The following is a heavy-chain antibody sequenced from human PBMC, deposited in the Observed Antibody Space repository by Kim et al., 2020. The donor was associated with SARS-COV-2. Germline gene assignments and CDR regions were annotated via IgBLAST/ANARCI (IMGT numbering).Heavy chain of an antibody. CDR1: GFTFSSYS. V-gene: IGHV3-21*01. CDR3: ARPPDRDYTVTTN. J-gene: IGHJ4*02. CDR2: ISSSSSYI. D-gene: IGHD4-17*01. Sequence: GGSLRLSCAASGFTFSSYSMNWVRQAPGKGLEWVSSISSSSSYIYYADSVKGRFTISRDNAKNSLYLQMNSLRAEDTAVYYCARPPDRDYTVTTNWGQGTLVTVSS.